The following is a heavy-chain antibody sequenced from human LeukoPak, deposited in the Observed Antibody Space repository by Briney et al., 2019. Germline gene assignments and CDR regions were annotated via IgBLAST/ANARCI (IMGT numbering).Heavy chain of an antibody. CDR3: ARNPYSSGWYDWYFDL. V-gene: IGHV4-39*01. Sequence: SETLSLTCTVSGGSISSGSYYWGWIRQPPGNGLEWIGSIYYSGSTYYNPSLKSRVTISVDTSKNQFSLKLSSVTAADTAVYYCARNPYSSGWYDWYFDLWGRGTLVTVSS. D-gene: IGHD6-19*01. J-gene: IGHJ2*01. CDR2: IYYSGST. CDR1: GGSISSGSYY.